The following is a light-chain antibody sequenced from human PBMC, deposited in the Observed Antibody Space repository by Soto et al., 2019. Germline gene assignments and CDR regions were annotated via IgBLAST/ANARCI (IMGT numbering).Light chain of an antibody. CDR3: CSYAGSDTML. CDR1: SSDVGSYNL. Sequence: LTQPASVSGSPGQSITISCTGTSSDVGSYNLVSWFQQHPGEAPKLMIYEGTKRPSGVSNRFSGSKSGNTASLTIFGLQAEDEAHYYCCSYAGSDTMLFGGGTKVTVL. CDR2: EGT. V-gene: IGLV2-23*01. J-gene: IGLJ2*01.